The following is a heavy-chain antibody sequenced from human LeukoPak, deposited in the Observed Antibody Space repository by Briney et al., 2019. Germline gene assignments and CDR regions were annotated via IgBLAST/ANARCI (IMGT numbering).Heavy chain of an antibody. CDR2: ISTDGSST. CDR1: GFTFSSYW. V-gene: IGHV3-74*01. J-gene: IGHJ6*02. CDR3: ASYLTSIPSGMDV. D-gene: IGHD2/OR15-2a*01. Sequence: PGGSLRLSCAASGFTFSSYWMTWVRQAPGKGLVWVSRISTDGSSTSYADSVKGRFTISRDNGKNTLYLQMNSLRAEDTAVYYCASYLTSIPSGMDVWGQGTTVTVSS.